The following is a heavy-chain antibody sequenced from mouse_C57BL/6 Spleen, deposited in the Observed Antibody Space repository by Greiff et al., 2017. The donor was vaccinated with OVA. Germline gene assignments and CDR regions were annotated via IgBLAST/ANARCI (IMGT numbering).Heavy chain of an antibody. J-gene: IGHJ2*01. CDR1: GYTFTSYW. CDR2: IDPSDSST. Sequence: QVQLQQPGAELVKPGASVKLSCKASGYTFTSYWMQWVQQRPGQGLEWIGEIDPSDSSTNYNQKFKGKATLTVDTSSSTAYMQLSSLTSEDSAVYYCARRRNDGYYAFDYWGQGTTLTVSS. D-gene: IGHD2-3*01. CDR3: ARRRNDGYYAFDY. V-gene: IGHV1-50*01.